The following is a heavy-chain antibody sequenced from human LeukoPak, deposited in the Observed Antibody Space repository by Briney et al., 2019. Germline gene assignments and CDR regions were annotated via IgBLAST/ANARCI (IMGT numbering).Heavy chain of an antibody. CDR2: IIPIFGTA. J-gene: IGHJ4*02. CDR1: GSTFSSYA. CDR3: ASHGGDSDNPFDY. D-gene: IGHD3-9*01. V-gene: IGHV1-69*01. Sequence: SSVKLFCKASGSTFSSYAISWVRQAPGQGIERMGGIIPIFGTANYAQKFQGRVTITADESTSTAYMELSSLRSEDTAVYYCASHGGDSDNPFDYWGQGTLVTVSS.